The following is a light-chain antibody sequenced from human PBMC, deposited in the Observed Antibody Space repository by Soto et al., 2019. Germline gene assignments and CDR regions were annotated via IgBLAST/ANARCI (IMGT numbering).Light chain of an antibody. V-gene: IGKV1-5*01. Sequence: DIQTTQSPSTLSASVGDRVTITCRASQSISSWLAWYQQKPGKAPKLLIYDASSLESGVPSRFSGSGSGTEFTLNISSLQPDDFATYYCQQYNSYLWTFGQGTKVEIK. CDR3: QQYNSYLWT. CDR1: QSISSW. J-gene: IGKJ1*01. CDR2: DAS.